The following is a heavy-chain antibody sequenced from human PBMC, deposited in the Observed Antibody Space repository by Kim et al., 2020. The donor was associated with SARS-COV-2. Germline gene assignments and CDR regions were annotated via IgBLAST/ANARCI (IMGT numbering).Heavy chain of an antibody. CDR2: IYNGGST. V-gene: IGHV3-53*01. D-gene: IGHD4-17*01. CDR1: GFTVSSNY. J-gene: IGHJ4*02. Sequence: GGSLRLSCAASGFTVSSNYMSWVRQAPGKGLEWVSVIYNGGSTYYADSVKGRFTISRDNSKNTLYLQMNSLRAEDTAVYYCARGGHDYGDFLFDYWGQGTLVTVSS. CDR3: ARGGHDYGDFLFDY.